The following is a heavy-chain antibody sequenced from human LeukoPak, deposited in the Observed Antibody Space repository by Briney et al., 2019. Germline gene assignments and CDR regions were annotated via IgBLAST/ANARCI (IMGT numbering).Heavy chain of an antibody. D-gene: IGHD3-22*01. V-gene: IGHV3-13*01. CDR1: GFTFSSYD. CDR3: ARGGGIHDSSAPAPAFDI. Sequence: GGSLRLSCAASGFTFSSYDMHWVRQATGKGLEWVSAIGTAGDTYYPGSVKGRFTISRENAKNSLYLQMNSLGAGDTAVYYCARGGGIHDSSAPAPAFDIWGQGTMVTVSS. CDR2: IGTAGDT. J-gene: IGHJ3*02.